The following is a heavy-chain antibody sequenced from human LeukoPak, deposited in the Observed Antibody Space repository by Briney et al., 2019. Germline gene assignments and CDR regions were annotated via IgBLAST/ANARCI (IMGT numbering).Heavy chain of an antibody. V-gene: IGHV1-2*02. J-gene: IGHJ4*02. CDR2: INPNSGGT. CDR1: GYTFTGYY. Sequence: GASVKVSCKASGYTFTGYYMHWVRQAPGQGLEWMGWINPNSGGTNYAQKFQGRVTITADKSTSTAYMELSSLRSEDTAVYYCASGGVEVGVRARYFDYWGQGTLVTVSS. D-gene: IGHD1-26*01. CDR3: ASGGVEVGVRARYFDY.